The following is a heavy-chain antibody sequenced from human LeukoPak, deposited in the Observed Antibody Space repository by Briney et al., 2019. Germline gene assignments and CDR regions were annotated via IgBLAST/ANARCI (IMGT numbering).Heavy chain of an antibody. Sequence: PGGSLRLSCAASGFTFDDYGMSWVRQAPGKGLEWVSGINWNGGSTVYADSVKGRFTISRDNAKNSLYLQMNSLRAEDTALYYCARGRYCTNSVCYPYFDYWGQGTLVTVSS. CDR1: GFTFDDYG. CDR3: ARGRYCTNSVCYPYFDY. D-gene: IGHD2-8*01. J-gene: IGHJ4*02. V-gene: IGHV3-20*04. CDR2: INWNGGST.